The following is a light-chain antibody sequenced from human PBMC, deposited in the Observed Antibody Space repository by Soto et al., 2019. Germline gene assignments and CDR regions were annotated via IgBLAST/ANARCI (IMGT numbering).Light chain of an antibody. CDR2: RGS. Sequence: VLTQSPGTLSLSPGERTTLSCRASQNIRGNELAWYQQKPGQPPRLLIYRGSSRAPGIPDRFSGRGSVTEFTLTISRLEPEDFAGYYCQDYGTSAPWTFGQGTRVEIK. V-gene: IGKV3-20*01. CDR3: QDYGTSAPWT. J-gene: IGKJ1*01. CDR1: QNIRGNE.